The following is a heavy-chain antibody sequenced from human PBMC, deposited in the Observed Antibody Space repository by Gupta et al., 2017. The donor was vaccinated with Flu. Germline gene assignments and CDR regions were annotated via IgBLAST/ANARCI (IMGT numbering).Heavy chain of an antibody. CDR2: LKSHADGGTT. CDR3: TTDSSGGITFDI. D-gene: IGHD3-16*01. J-gene: IGHJ3*02. V-gene: IGHV3-15*01. CDR1: GFTFIDAY. Sequence: EGQLVESGGGLVEPGGSLRLSCAASGFTFIDAYMNWVRQAPGKGLEGVGRLKSHADGGTTDYGPPVKGRFTISREDSKNPLFLQMRSLQADETAMYFCTTDSSGGITFDIWGQGTMVTVSS.